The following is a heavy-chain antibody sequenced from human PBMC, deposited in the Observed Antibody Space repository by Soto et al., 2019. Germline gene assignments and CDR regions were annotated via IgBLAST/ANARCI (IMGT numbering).Heavy chain of an antibody. CDR2: MNPNSGDT. D-gene: IGHD5-12*01. Sequence: QVQLVQSGAEVKKPGASVTVSCKASGYRFSDYYLHWVRQAPGQGPEWMGWMNPNSGDTKYAQKFKGRVTMTRDTSGRTAFMELNWLTSDDTAVYYCARESGGATATLDYYYFYMDVWGIGTTVTVSS. J-gene: IGHJ6*03. CDR1: GYRFSDYY. CDR3: ARESGGATATLDYYYFYMDV. V-gene: IGHV1-2*02.